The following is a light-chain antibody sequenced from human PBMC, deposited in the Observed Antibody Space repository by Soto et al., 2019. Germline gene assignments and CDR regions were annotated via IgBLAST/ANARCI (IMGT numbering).Light chain of an antibody. J-gene: IGKJ2*01. CDR2: GAS. V-gene: IGKV3-20*01. CDR3: QQYGSSPLT. Sequence: EIVLTQSPGTLSLSPGERATLSCRASPSVSSSYLAWYQQTPGQAPRLLIYGASSRATGIPDRFSGSGSGTDFTLTSSRLEPEDFAVYSCQQYGSSPLTFCQGTKLAIK. CDR1: PSVSSSY.